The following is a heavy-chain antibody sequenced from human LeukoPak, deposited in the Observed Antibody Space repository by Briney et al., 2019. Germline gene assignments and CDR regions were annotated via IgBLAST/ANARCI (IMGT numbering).Heavy chain of an antibody. CDR2: MRHDGSEK. D-gene: IGHD5-18*01. V-gene: IGHV3-7*01. Sequence: GGSLRLSCAASGFTFSSYWMSWVRRAPGKGLEWVANMRHDGSEKYYVDSVKGRFTISRDDAKDSLYLQMNSLRVEDTAVYYCARGGSRQYNFWGQGTLVTVSS. J-gene: IGHJ4*02. CDR3: ARGGSRQYNF. CDR1: GFTFSSYW.